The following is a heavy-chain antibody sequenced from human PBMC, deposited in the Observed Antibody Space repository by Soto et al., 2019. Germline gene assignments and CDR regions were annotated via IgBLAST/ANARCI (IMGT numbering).Heavy chain of an antibody. CDR1: GFTFSIYS. Sequence: GGSLRLSCAASGFTFSIYSMNWVRQAPGKGLEWVSYISSSGSKIYSADSLKGRSTISRDNAKNSLYLQMNSLRAEDTAVYYCARDLLAGMDVWGQGTTVTVSS. V-gene: IGHV3-48*01. CDR3: ARDLLAGMDV. J-gene: IGHJ6*02. CDR2: ISSSGSKI.